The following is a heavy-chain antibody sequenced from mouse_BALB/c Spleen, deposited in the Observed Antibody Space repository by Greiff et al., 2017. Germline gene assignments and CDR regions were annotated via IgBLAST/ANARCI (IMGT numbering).Heavy chain of an antibody. CDR3: ARDAMDY. CDR1: GYTFTSYW. Sequence: VQLVESGAELARPGASVKLSCKASGYTFTSYWMQWVKQRPGQGLEWIGAIYPGDGDTRYTQKFKGKATLTADKSSSTAYMQLSSLASEDSAVYYCARDAMDYWGQGTSVTVSS. J-gene: IGHJ4*01. CDR2: IYPGDGDT. V-gene: IGHV1-87*01.